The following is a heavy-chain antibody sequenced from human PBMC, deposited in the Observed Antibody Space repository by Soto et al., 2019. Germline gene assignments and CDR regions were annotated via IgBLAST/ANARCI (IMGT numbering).Heavy chain of an antibody. J-gene: IGHJ4*02. Sequence: PSETLSLTCIVSGVSVTSYTWSWVRQPANKGLEWIGRVFSSVSATYSPSLKSRVRISMDTSKNQFSLKLSSVTAADTAVYYCARQRGGSYSPALALDYWGQGTLVTVSS. V-gene: IGHV4-4*07. CDR1: GVSVTSYT. CDR2: VFSSVSA. CDR3: ARQRGGSYSPALALDY. D-gene: IGHD1-26*01.